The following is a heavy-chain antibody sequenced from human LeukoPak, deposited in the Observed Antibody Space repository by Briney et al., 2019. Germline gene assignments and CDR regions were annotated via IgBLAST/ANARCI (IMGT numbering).Heavy chain of an antibody. V-gene: IGHV3-7*02. CDR3: AKRYYDFPLDY. CDR1: KFTFSSYW. CDR2: IKYDGSVK. J-gene: IGHJ4*02. Sequence: GGSLRLSCAASKFTFSSYWMSWVRQAPGRGLEWVASIKYDGSVKLYVDSLKGRFTISRDNAKNSLYLQMNSLRAEDTAVYYCAKRYYDFPLDYWGQGTLVTVSS. D-gene: IGHD3-3*01.